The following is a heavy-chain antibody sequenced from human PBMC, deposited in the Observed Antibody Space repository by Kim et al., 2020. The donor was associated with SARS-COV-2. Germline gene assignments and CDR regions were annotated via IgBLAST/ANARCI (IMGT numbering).Heavy chain of an antibody. Sequence: ASVKVSCKASGYTFNTYGITWVRQAPGQGLEWMGWINVYSNNTYYEEKFQGRVTMTTDTSTSTAYMELRSLRPADTAVYYCARMDYFYYYYMDVWGTGTTVTVSS. CDR3: ARMDYFYYYYMDV. CDR1: GYTFNTYG. J-gene: IGHJ6*03. CDR2: INVYSNNT. V-gene: IGHV1-18*01.